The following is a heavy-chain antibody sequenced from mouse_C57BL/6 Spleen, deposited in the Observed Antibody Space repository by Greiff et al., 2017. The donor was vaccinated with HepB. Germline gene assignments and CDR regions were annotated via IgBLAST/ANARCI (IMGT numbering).Heavy chain of an antibody. CDR3: ARERDSSGYAFAY. CDR2: IYPGDGDT. Sequence: VHLVESGAELVKPGASVKISCKASGYAFSSYWMNWVKQRPGKGLEWIGQIYPGDGDTNYNGKFKGKATLTADKSSSTAYMQLSSLTSEDSAVYFCARERDSSGYAFAYWGQGTLVTVSA. D-gene: IGHD3-2*02. CDR1: GYAFSSYW. V-gene: IGHV1-80*01. J-gene: IGHJ3*01.